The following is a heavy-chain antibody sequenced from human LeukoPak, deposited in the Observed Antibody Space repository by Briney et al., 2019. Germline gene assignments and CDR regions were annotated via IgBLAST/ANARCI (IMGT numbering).Heavy chain of an antibody. J-gene: IGHJ6*03. V-gene: IGHV1-2*06. Sequence: ASVKVSCKASGYTFTDYYMHWVRLAPGQGLEWMGRINPNSGGTNYAQKFQGRVTMTRDTSISTAYMELSRLRSDDTAVYYCARGGPSGDYAYYYYLDVWGRGTTVTVSS. D-gene: IGHD4-17*01. CDR1: GYTFTDYY. CDR3: ARGGPSGDYAYYYYLDV. CDR2: INPNSGGT.